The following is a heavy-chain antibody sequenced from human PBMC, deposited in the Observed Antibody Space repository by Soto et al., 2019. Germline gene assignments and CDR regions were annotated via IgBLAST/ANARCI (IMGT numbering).Heavy chain of an antibody. D-gene: IGHD3-3*01. CDR3: ASAEADFWSGYYSYYYYYGMDV. J-gene: IGHJ6*02. Sequence: ASVKVSCKASGGTFSSYAISWVRQAPGQGPEWMGGIIPIFGTANYAQKFQGRVTITADKSTSTAYMELSSLRSEDTAVYYCASAEADFWSGYYSYYYYYGMDVWGQGTTVTVSS. CDR2: IIPIFGTA. V-gene: IGHV1-69*06. CDR1: GGTFSSYA.